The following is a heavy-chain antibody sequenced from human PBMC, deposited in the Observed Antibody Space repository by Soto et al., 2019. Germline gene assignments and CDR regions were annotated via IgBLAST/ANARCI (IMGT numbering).Heavy chain of an antibody. D-gene: IGHD7-27*01. CDR2: IYDSGNT. CDR1: GDSITTYKW. CDR3: ATCQLGEYYAAMDM. Sequence: QVQLQQSGPGLVKPLGTLSLTCGVSGDSITTYKWWTWVRQTPGLWLEWIGEIYDSGNTCYNPSLKSRVTISKDTSTNQRSLKLNSVTVADTAVYYCATCQLGEYYAAMDMWGKGSTVTVSS. J-gene: IGHJ6*01. V-gene: IGHV4-4*02.